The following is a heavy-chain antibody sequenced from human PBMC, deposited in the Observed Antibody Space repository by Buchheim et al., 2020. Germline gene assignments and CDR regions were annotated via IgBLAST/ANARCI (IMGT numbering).Heavy chain of an antibody. CDR2: ISSSSSTI. J-gene: IGHJ6*02. CDR1: GFTFSSYS. V-gene: IGHV3-48*01. D-gene: IGHD3-10*01. CDR3: ARDFGGLRFGDYYGMDV. Sequence: EVQLVESGGGLVQPGGSLRLSCAASGFTFSSYSMNWVRQAPGKGLEWVSYISSSSSTIYYADSVKGRFTISRDNAKNSLCLQMNSLRAEDTAVYYCARDFGGLRFGDYYGMDVWGQGTT.